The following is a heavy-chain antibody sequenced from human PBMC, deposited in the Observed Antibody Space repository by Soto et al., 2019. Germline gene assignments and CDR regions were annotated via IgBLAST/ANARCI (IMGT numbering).Heavy chain of an antibody. CDR1: GFSLSTSGVG. V-gene: IGHV2-5*01. CDR3: AHSGNSSWYLHWFDS. CDR2: IYWNDDK. Sequence: QITLKESGPTLVKPTQTLTLTCTFSGFSLSTSGVGVGWIRQPPGKALEWLALIYWNDDKRSNPSLKSRLTISKDTSKNQVVLTMTNMDPVDTATDYCAHSGNSSWYLHWFDSWGQGALVTVSS. D-gene: IGHD6-13*01. J-gene: IGHJ5*01.